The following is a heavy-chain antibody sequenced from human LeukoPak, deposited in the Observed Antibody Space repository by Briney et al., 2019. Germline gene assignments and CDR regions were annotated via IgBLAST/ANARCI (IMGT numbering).Heavy chain of an antibody. Sequence: AGGSLRLSCAASGFTFSSYAMHWVRQAPGKGLEYVSAISSNGGSTYYANSVKGRFTISRDNSKNSLYLQMNSLRAEDTAVYYCAREGIAALETTTNYYYYYMDVWGKGTTVTVSS. J-gene: IGHJ6*03. D-gene: IGHD6-6*01. CDR1: GFTFSSYA. CDR2: ISSNGGST. V-gene: IGHV3-64*01. CDR3: AREGIAALETTTNYYYYYMDV.